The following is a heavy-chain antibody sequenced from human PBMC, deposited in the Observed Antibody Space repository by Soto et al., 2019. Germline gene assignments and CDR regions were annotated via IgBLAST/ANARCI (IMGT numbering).Heavy chain of an antibody. CDR1: GFSLSTSGVG. D-gene: IGHD3-22*01. V-gene: IGHV2-5*01. Sequence: QITLKESGPTLVKPTQTLTLTCTFSGFSLSTSGVGVGWIRQPPGKALEWLALIYWNDDKRYSPSLKSRLTITKDPSKHQVVLTMTNMDPVDTATYYCAHSRNGYYLFDYWGQGTLVTVSS. CDR2: IYWNDDK. J-gene: IGHJ4*02. CDR3: AHSRNGYYLFDY.